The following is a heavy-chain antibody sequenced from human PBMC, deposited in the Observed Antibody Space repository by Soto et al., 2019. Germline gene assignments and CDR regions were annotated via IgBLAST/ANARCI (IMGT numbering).Heavy chain of an antibody. CDR3: AKDSITIFGVVIIGEFDY. V-gene: IGHV3-23*01. Sequence: VQLLESGGGLVQPGGSLRLSCAASGFTFSSYAMSWVRQAPGKGLEWVSAISGSGGSTYYADSVKGRFTISRDNSKNTLYLQMNSLRAEDTAVYYCAKDSITIFGVVIIGEFDYWGQGTLVTVSS. CDR1: GFTFSSYA. J-gene: IGHJ4*02. CDR2: ISGSGGST. D-gene: IGHD3-3*01.